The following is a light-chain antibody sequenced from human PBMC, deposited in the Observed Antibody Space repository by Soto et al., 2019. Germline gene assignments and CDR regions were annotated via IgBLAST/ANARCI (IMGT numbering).Light chain of an antibody. Sequence: EIVLTQSPTTLSLSPGERATLSCRASQSVSSYFAWYQQKPGQAPRLLIYDASTRAAGIPARFSGSGSGTDFTLTISSLDPEDFAVYYCQQRSDWPLTFGGGTKLDIK. J-gene: IGKJ4*01. V-gene: IGKV3-11*01. CDR2: DAS. CDR3: QQRSDWPLT. CDR1: QSVSSY.